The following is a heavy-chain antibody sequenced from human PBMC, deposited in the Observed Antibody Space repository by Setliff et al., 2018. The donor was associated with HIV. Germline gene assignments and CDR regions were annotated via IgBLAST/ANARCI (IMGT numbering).Heavy chain of an antibody. V-gene: IGHV3-23*01. CDR3: AKKTAAYTSGSWLHY. CDR1: EFTFSSYG. CDR2: ISGSGGDT. D-gene: IGHD3-10*01. J-gene: IGHJ4*02. Sequence: GGSLRLSCVASEFTFSSYGMTWVRQVPGKGLECVAVISGSGGDTYYADSVKGRFVISREKSKSTLYLQMNSLRAEDTAVYYCAKKTAAYTSGSWLHYWGQGTLVTVSS.